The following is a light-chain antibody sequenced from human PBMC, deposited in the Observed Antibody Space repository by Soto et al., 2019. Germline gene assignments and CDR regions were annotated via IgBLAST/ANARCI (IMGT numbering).Light chain of an antibody. J-gene: IGLJ1*01. CDR3: FSFTTDWTHV. Sequence: QSVLTQPASVSGSPGQSITISCTGTSSDIGDYDYVSWYQHLPGKAPKLLIFDVTHRPSGVSDRFSGSKSGNTTSLTISGLQAEDEADYFCFSFTTDWTHVFGTGTKVTVL. CDR2: DVT. CDR1: SSDIGDYDY. V-gene: IGLV2-14*01.